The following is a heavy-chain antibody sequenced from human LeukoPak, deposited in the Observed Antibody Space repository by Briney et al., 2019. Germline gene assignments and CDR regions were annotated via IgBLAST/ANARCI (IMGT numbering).Heavy chain of an antibody. V-gene: IGHV4-39*01. CDR2: FYYSGST. CDR3: VYYYGSGSVEY. D-gene: IGHD3-10*01. J-gene: IGHJ4*02. CDR1: GGSITSSNYY. Sequence: SETLSLTCTVSGGSITSSNYYWGWIRQPPGTGLEWIGSFYYSGSTNYNPSLKSRVTISVGTSKNQFSLKLSSVTAADTAVYYCVYYYGSGSVEYWGQGTLVTVSS.